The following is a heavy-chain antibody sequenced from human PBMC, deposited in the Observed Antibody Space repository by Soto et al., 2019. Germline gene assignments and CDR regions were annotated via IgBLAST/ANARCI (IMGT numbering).Heavy chain of an antibody. CDR1: GFNFSSYG. CDR2: ISYDGSNK. V-gene: IGHV3-30*18. CDR3: AKDGRKWELPYYFDY. Sequence: GGSLRLSCAASGFNFSSYGMHWVRQAPGKGLEWVAVISYDGSNKYYADSVKGRFTISRDNSKNTLYLQMNSLRAEDTAVYYCAKDGRKWELPYYFDYWGQGTLVTVSS. J-gene: IGHJ4*02. D-gene: IGHD1-26*01.